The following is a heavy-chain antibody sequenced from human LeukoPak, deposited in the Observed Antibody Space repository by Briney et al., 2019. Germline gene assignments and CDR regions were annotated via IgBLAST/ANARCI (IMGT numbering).Heavy chain of an antibody. CDR2: IYYSGST. J-gene: IGHJ4*02. D-gene: IGHD3-3*01. CDR1: GGSISSSSYY. Sequence: PSETLSLTCTVSGGSISSSSYYWGWIRQPPGKGLEWIGSIYYSGSTYYNPSLKSRVTISVDTSKNQFSLKLSSVTAADTAVYYCASVGRLTTYYDFWSGYYSRHHLQWDWGQGTLVTVSS. CDR3: ASVGRLTTYYDFWSGYYSRHHLQWD. V-gene: IGHV4-39*07.